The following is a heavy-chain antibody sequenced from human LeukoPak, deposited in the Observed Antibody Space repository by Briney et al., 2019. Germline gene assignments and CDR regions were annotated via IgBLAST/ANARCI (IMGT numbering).Heavy chain of an antibody. V-gene: IGHV3-9*01. J-gene: IGHJ4*02. CDR2: ISWNSDNI. CDR1: GFNFDDYA. Sequence: PGRSLRLSCAASGFNFDDYAMHWVRQAPGKGLEWVSGISWNSDNIGYADSVRGRFTISRDNAKNSLYLQMNSLRAEDTALYYCAKDTLYYYDSGGPGSGFDYWGQGTLVSVSS. CDR3: AKDTLYYYDSGGPGSGFDY. D-gene: IGHD3-22*01.